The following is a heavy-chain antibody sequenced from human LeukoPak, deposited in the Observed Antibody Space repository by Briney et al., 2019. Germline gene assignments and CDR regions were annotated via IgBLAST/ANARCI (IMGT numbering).Heavy chain of an antibody. Sequence: GGSLRLSCAASGFTFSSYWMSWVRQAPGKGLEWVANIKQDGSEKYYVDSEKGRFTISRDNAKNSLYLQMNSLRAEDTAVYYCARVTYYYDSSGYYYDHFDYWGQGTLVTVSS. J-gene: IGHJ4*02. CDR3: ARVTYYYDSSGYYYDHFDY. CDR2: IKQDGSEK. D-gene: IGHD3-22*01. CDR1: GFTFSSYW. V-gene: IGHV3-7*03.